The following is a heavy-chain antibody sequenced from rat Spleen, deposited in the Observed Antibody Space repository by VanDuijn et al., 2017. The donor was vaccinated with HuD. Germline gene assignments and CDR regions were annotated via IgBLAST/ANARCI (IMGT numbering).Heavy chain of an antibody. CDR3: VRQGYLRDWYFDF. V-gene: IGHV5-7*01. D-gene: IGHD2-5*01. CDR2: INYDGRST. J-gene: IGHJ1*01. Sequence: EVQLVESDGGLVQPGRSLKLSCAASGFIFSDHYVAWVRQAPTKGLEWVATINYDGRSTFYRDSVRDRFTISRDNAKSILYLQMDNLKSEDTATYYCVRQGYLRDWYFDFWGPGTMVTVSS. CDR1: GFIFSDHY.